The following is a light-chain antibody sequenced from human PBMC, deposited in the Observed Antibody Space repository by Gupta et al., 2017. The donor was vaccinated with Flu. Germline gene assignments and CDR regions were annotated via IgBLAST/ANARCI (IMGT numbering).Light chain of an antibody. CDR1: QTVSSN. Sequence: EIVMTQSPATLSVSPGERATLSCRASQTVSSNLAWYQQKPGQAPRLLIYGASTRATGIPARFSGSGSGTDFTLTISRLQSEDFAVYYCQQYSDWPPYTFGQGTKLEIK. CDR3: QQYSDWPPYT. CDR2: GAS. J-gene: IGKJ2*01. V-gene: IGKV3-15*01.